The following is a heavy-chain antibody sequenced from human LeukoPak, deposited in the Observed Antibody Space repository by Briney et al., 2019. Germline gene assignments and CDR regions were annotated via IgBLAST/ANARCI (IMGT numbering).Heavy chain of an antibody. Sequence: GGSLRLSCAASGFTLTNYWMHWVRQAPGMGLVWVSRLPPDELGIIYADSVKGRFTVSRDNAKNTVYLQMNNLRVDDTAMYYCVGTIASRGSEYWGQGALVTVSS. D-gene: IGHD6-6*01. CDR1: GFTLTNYW. CDR2: LPPDELGI. V-gene: IGHV3-74*01. J-gene: IGHJ4*02. CDR3: VGTIASRGSEY.